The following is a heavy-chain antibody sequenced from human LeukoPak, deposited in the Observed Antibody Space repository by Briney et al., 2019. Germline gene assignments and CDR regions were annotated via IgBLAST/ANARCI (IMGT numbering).Heavy chain of an antibody. J-gene: IGHJ5*02. D-gene: IGHD3-22*01. Sequence: GGSLRLSCAASGFTFSSYLMSWVRQAPGKGLEWVANIKQDGSEIYYVNSVKGRFTISRDNAKNSLYLQMNSLRAEDTAVYYCARGMIVDPRWFDPWGQGTLVTVSS. CDR3: ARGMIVDPRWFDP. V-gene: IGHV3-7*01. CDR2: IKQDGSEI. CDR1: GFTFSSYL.